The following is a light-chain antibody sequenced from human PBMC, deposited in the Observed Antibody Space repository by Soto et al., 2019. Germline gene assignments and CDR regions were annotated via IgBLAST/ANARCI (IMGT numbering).Light chain of an antibody. V-gene: IGKV1-5*03. CDR1: QTISSW. Sequence: DIHMTQSPSTLSGSVGDGVTITCRASQTISSWLAWYQQKPGKAPKLLIYKASTLKSGVPSRFSGSGSGTEFTLTISSLQPDDFATYYCQQFNTYPTFGGGTKVDIK. CDR3: QQFNTYPT. J-gene: IGKJ4*01. CDR2: KAS.